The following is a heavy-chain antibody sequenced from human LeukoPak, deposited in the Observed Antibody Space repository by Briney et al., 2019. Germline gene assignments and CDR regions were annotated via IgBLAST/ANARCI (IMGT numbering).Heavy chain of an antibody. CDR3: ARGGYCSSTTCYTARFFDP. J-gene: IGHJ5*02. D-gene: IGHD2-2*02. CDR1: GGSIGSYY. V-gene: IGHV4-59*01. CDR2: IYYSGSA. Sequence: SETLSLTCTVSGGSIGSYYWSWIRQPPGKGLGWIGYIYYSGSASYNPSLKTRVTISVDTSKNQFSLNLSSVTAADTAVYYCARGGYCSSTTCYTARFFDPWGQGTLVTVSS.